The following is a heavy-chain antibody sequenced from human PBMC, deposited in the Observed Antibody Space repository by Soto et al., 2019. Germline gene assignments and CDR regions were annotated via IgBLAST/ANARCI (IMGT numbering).Heavy chain of an antibody. V-gene: IGHV3-66*01. J-gene: IGHJ6*04. D-gene: IGHD2-15*01. CDR2: IQSGGTT. Sequence: PGGSLRLSCAASGFAVSSKYMTWVRQAPGKGLEWVSLIQSGGTTYYADPVKGRFTISRDTSENTLHLQMDSLRVEDTAVYYCARDDVLCDGGRCYGIPLDVWGKETTVTVSS. CDR3: ARDDVLCDGGRCYGIPLDV. CDR1: GFAVSSKY.